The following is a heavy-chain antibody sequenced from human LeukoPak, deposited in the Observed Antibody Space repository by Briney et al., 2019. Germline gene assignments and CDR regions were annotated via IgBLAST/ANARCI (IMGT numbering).Heavy chain of an antibody. CDR2: IYYSGST. J-gene: IGHJ3*02. D-gene: IGHD3-9*01. V-gene: IGHV4-59*01. CDR3: ARTTILTGYTSSDAFDI. CDR1: GGSISSYY. Sequence: PSETLSLTCTVSGGSISSYYWSWIRQPPGKGLEWIGYIYYSGSTNYNPSLKSRVTISVDTSKNQFSLKLSSVTAADTAVYYCARTTILTGYTSSDAFDIWGQGTTVTVSS.